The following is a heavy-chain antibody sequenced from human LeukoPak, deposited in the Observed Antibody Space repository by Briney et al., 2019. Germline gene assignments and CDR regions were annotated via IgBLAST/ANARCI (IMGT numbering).Heavy chain of an antibody. Sequence: ASVKVSCKASGYTFTSYAMNWVRQAPGQGLEWMGWINTNTGNPTYAQGLTGRFVFSLETSLNTAYLQISNLKAEDTAVYYCARELGRGSGSYYNAHFDYWGQGTLVTVSS. D-gene: IGHD3-10*01. CDR1: GYTFTSYA. J-gene: IGHJ4*02. CDR2: INTNTGNP. CDR3: ARELGRGSGSYYNAHFDY. V-gene: IGHV7-4-1*02.